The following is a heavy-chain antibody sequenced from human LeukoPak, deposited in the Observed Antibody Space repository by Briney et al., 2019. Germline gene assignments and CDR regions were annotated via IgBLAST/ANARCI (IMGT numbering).Heavy chain of an antibody. Sequence: SETLSLTCTVSGGSISSYYWSWLRQPPGKGLEWIGYIYYSGSTNYSPSLKSRVTISVDTSKNHFSLKLSSVTAADTAVYYCARGVGDYYFDYWGQGALVTVSS. CDR1: GGSISSYY. V-gene: IGHV4-59*01. CDR3: ARGVGDYYFDY. D-gene: IGHD4-17*01. CDR2: IYYSGST. J-gene: IGHJ4*02.